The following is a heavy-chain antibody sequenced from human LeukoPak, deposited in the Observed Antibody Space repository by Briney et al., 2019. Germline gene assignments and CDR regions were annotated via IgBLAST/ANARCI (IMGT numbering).Heavy chain of an antibody. Sequence: GSLRLSCAASGFTFSSYGMHWVRQAPGKGLEWVANIKQDGSEKYYVDSVKGRFTISRDNAKNSLYLQMNSLRAEDTAVYYCARDRIPPYYDFWSGYPDAFDIWGQGTMVTVSS. CDR1: GFTFSSYG. CDR2: IKQDGSEK. V-gene: IGHV3-7*01. J-gene: IGHJ3*02. CDR3: ARDRIPPYYDFWSGYPDAFDI. D-gene: IGHD3-3*01.